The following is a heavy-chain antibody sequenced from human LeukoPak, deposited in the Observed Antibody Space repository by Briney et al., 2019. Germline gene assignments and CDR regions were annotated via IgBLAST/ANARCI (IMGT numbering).Heavy chain of an antibody. CDR3: ARVINGGSTPYQYYHMDV. CDR1: GGSMDKYY. V-gene: IGHV4-59*12. CDR2: IYYSGST. J-gene: IGHJ6*03. Sequence: SETLSLTCTVSGGSMDKYYWSWIRQPPGKGLEWIGYIYYSGSTDYNPSLKSRVTISIDTSKNQFSLKMNSVTAADTAVYYCARVINGGSTPYQYYHMDVWGKGTTVTVSS. D-gene: IGHD1-14*01.